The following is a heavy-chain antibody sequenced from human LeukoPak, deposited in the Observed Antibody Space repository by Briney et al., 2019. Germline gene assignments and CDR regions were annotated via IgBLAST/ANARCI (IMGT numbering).Heavy chain of an antibody. CDR3: AELGITMIGGV. V-gene: IGHV3-48*03. CDR2: ISSSGSTI. CDR1: GFTFSSYE. J-gene: IGHJ6*04. D-gene: IGHD3-10*02. Sequence: GGSLRLSCAASGFTFSSYEMNWVRQAPGKGLEWVSYISSSGSTIYYADSVKGLFTITRDNAKNSLYLQMNSLRAEDTAGYYCAELGITMIGGVWGKGTTVTIAS.